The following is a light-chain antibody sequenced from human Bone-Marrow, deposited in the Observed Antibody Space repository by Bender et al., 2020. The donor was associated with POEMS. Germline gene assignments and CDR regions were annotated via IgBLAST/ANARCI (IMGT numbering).Light chain of an antibody. CDR3: QSADRTGSLWV. CDR2: KDT. V-gene: IGLV3-25*03. Sequence: SSVLTQPPSLSVAPGKTATMSCGGNDIGSKAVHWYQRKPGQAPVLVIYKDTERPSGIPERFSGSSAGTTVTLTITGVRAEDEADYHCQSADRTGSLWVFGGGTKLTVL. CDR1: DIGSKA. J-gene: IGLJ3*02.